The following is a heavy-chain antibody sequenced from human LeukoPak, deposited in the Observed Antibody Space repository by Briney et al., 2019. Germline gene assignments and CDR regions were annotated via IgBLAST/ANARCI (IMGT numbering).Heavy chain of an antibody. CDR2: INPSDGNT. CDR1: GYTFTTYK. J-gene: IGHJ4*02. Sequence: ASVTVSCKASGYTFTTYKMHWVRQAPGQGLEWVGIINPSDGNTRNAQKFQGRVTMTRDTSTSTVYMELSSLRSGDTAVYYCAKDGGSYSADYWGQGTLVTVSS. V-gene: IGHV1-46*01. CDR3: AKDGGSYSADY. D-gene: IGHD1-26*01.